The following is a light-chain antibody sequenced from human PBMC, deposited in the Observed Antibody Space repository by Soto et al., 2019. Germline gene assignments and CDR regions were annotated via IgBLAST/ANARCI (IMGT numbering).Light chain of an antibody. CDR2: GSS. CDR1: QSVTSN. CDR3: QQYNKWPLT. V-gene: IGKV3-15*01. Sequence: EIVMTQSPATLSLSPGERATLSCSASQSVTSNLAWYQQKPGQAPRLLIYGSSTRATGIPARFSGSGSGTEFTLTITSLQSEDFAVYYCQQYNKWPLTFGKGTKVEIK. J-gene: IGKJ1*01.